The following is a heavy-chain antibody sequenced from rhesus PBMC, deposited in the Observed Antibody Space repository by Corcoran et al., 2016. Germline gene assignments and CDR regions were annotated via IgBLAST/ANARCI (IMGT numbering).Heavy chain of an antibody. J-gene: IGHJ1*01. D-gene: IGHD1-20*01. Sequence: EVQLVETGGGLVQPGGSLKLSCAASGFTFSSYGMSLVRQAPGKGLEWVSAINIGGGSTKYADSVKGRFTISRENSKNTLSLQMNSLRAEDTAVYYCAKDGGSWNNPEYFEFWGQGALVTVSS. CDR3: AKDGGSWNNPEYFEF. V-gene: IGHV3S5*01. CDR2: INIGGGST. CDR1: GFTFSSYG.